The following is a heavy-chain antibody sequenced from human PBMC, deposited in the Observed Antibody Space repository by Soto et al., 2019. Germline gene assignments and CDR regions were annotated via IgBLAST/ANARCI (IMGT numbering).Heavy chain of an antibody. CDR1: GGSISSGVYY. CDR2: ISYSETT. Sequence: QVQLQESGPGLVKPSQTLSLTCTVSGGSISSGVYYWSWIRQPPGKGLEWIGYISYSETTYHNPSLTSRVTISVDRSRNQFPLKLSSVTAADTAVYYCARARPKEDDDTSSWYALGAFDIWGQGTMVTVSS. J-gene: IGHJ3*02. D-gene: IGHD6-13*01. V-gene: IGHV4-30-4*01. CDR3: ARARPKEDDDTSSWYALGAFDI.